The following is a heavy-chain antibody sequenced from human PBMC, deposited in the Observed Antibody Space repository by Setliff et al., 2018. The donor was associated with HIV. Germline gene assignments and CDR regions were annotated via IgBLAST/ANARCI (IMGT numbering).Heavy chain of an antibody. CDR1: GGSFTSRSYY. Sequence: SETLSLTCTVSGGSFTSRSYYWGWIRQPPGKGLEWIGIIFYSGITYYNPSLKSRVTISVDTSKNQFSLNLTSVTASDTAVYYCARSKTFYDFWGGYYTHGAFKIWGLGTMVTVSS. CDR3: ARSKTFYDFWGGYYTHGAFKI. V-gene: IGHV4-39*01. CDR2: IFYSGIT. D-gene: IGHD3-3*01. J-gene: IGHJ3*02.